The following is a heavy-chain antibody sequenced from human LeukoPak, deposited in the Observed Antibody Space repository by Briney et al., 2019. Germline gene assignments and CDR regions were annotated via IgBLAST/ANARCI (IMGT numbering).Heavy chain of an antibody. J-gene: IGHJ4*02. CDR1: GGSFSGYY. V-gene: IGHV4-34*01. Sequence: SETLSLTCAVYGGSFSGYYWSWIRQPPGKGLEWIGEINHSGSTNYNPSLKSRVTISVDTSKNQFSLKLSSVTAADTAVYYCARVRRLSENYYDSSGYYYRYYFDYWGQGTLVTVSS. CDR3: ARVRRLSENYYDSSGYYYRYYFDY. CDR2: INHSGST. D-gene: IGHD3-22*01.